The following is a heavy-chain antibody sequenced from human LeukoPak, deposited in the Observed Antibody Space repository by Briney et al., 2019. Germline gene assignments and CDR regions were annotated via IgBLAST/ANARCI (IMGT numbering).Heavy chain of an antibody. CDR3: ARVYDILTGYSSFDY. CDR1: GYTFASYG. Sequence: ASVKVSCKASGYTFASYGISWVRQAPGQGLEWMGWISAYNGNTNYAQKLQGRVTMTTDTSTSTAYMELRSLRSDDTAVYYCARVYDILTGYSSFDYWGQGTLVTVSS. J-gene: IGHJ4*02. D-gene: IGHD3-9*01. V-gene: IGHV1-18*01. CDR2: ISAYNGNT.